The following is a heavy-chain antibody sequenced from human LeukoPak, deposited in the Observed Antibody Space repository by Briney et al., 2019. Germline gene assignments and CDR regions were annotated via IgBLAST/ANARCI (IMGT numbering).Heavy chain of an antibody. V-gene: IGHV3-30*18. Sequence: GGSLRLSCAASGFTFSSYGMHWVRQAPGKGLEWVAVISYDGSNKYYADSVKGRFTISRDDSKNTLYLQMNSLRAEDTAVYYCAKEGLYYYDSSGYTEGYFDYWGQGTLVTVSS. CDR1: GFTFSSYG. J-gene: IGHJ4*02. CDR3: AKEGLYYYDSSGYTEGYFDY. D-gene: IGHD3-22*01. CDR2: ISYDGSNK.